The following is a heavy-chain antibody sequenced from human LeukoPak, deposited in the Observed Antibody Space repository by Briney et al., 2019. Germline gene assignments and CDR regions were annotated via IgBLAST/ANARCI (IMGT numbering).Heavy chain of an antibody. CDR2: IYYSGTT. CDR3: ARVGYGSGSWGWFDP. Sequence: PPETLSLSCTVSGGSISGFFWTWIRQSPGKGLEYIGYIYYSGTTDYNPTLKSRVSMSVDTSKNQLFLNLTSVTAADTAIYYCARVGYGSGSWGWFDPWGQGTLVTVSS. CDR1: GGSISGFF. V-gene: IGHV4-59*01. D-gene: IGHD3-10*01. J-gene: IGHJ5*02.